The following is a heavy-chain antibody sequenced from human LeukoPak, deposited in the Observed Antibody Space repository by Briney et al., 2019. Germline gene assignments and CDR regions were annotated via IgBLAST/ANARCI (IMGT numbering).Heavy chain of an antibody. Sequence: SETLSLTCAVYDGSFSGYYWSWIRQPPGKGLEWIGEINHSGSTNYNPSLKSRVTISVDTSKNQFSLKLSSVTAADTAVYYCARGYCSSTSCYGFADYWGQGTLVTVSS. V-gene: IGHV4-34*01. J-gene: IGHJ4*02. CDR2: INHSGST. CDR1: DGSFSGYY. D-gene: IGHD2-2*01. CDR3: ARGYCSSTSCYGFADY.